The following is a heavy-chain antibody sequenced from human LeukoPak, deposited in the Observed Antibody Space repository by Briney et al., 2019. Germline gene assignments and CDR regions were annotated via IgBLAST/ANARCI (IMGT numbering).Heavy chain of an antibody. CDR3: ARGIVVVPAAPNWSDP. D-gene: IGHD2-2*01. CDR1: GFTFDDYA. J-gene: IGHJ5*02. CDR2: ISWNSGSI. Sequence: GGSLRLSCAASGFTFDDYAMHWVRQAPGKGLEWVSGISWNSGSIGYADSVKGRFTISRDNAKNSLYLQMNSLRAEDTALYYYARGIVVVPAAPNWSDPWGQGTLVTVSS. V-gene: IGHV3-9*01.